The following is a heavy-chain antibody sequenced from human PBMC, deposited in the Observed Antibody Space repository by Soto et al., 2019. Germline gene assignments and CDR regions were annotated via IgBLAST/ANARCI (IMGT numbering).Heavy chain of an antibody. D-gene: IGHD1-26*01. CDR3: ARLYGAEGATFDY. Sequence: PSETLSLTCTVSGGSISSSSYYWGWIRQPPGKGLEWIGSIYYSGSTYYNPSLKSRVTISVDTSKNQFSLKLSSVTAADTAVYYGARLYGAEGATFDYWGQGTLVTVSS. CDR2: IYYSGST. J-gene: IGHJ4*02. CDR1: GGSISSSSYY. V-gene: IGHV4-39*01.